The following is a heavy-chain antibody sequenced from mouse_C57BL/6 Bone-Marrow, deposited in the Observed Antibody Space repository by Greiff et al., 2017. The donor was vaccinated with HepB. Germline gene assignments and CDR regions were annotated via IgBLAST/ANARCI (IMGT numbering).Heavy chain of an antibody. CDR1: GYTFTDYE. CDR2: IDPETGGT. J-gene: IGHJ3*01. V-gene: IGHV1-15*01. Sequence: VQLVESGAELVRPGASVTLSCKASGYTFTDYEMHWVKQTPVHGLEWIGAIDPETGGTAYNQKFKGKAILTADKSSSTAYMELRSLTSEDSAVYYCTRDGGSSSFAYWGQGTLVTVSA. CDR3: TRDGGSSSFAY. D-gene: IGHD1-1*01.